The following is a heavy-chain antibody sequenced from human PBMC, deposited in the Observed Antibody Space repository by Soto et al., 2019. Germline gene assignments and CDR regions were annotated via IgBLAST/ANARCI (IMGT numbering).Heavy chain of an antibody. J-gene: IGHJ5*02. CDR1: GGSISSGDYY. D-gene: IGHD3-3*01. CDR2: IYYSGST. Sequence: SSETLSLTCTVSGGSISSGDYYWSWIRQPPGKGLEWIGYIYYSGSTYYNPSLKSRVTISVDTSKNQFSLKLSSVTAADTAVYYCARSSVSGFWSGNNWFDPWGQGTLVTVSS. CDR3: ARSSVSGFWSGNNWFDP. V-gene: IGHV4-30-4*01.